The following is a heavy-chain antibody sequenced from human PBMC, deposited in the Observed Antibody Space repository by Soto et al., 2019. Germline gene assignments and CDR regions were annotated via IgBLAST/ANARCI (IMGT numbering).Heavy chain of an antibody. J-gene: IGHJ6*02. CDR2: SDPSDSYT. CDR3: ARYQRIAGHYYYGMDV. D-gene: IGHD6-13*01. Sequence: PGESLKISCKGSGYSFTSYWISWVRQMPGKGLEWMGRSDPSDSYTNYSPSFQGHVTISADKSISTAYLQWSSLKASDTAMYYCARYQRIAGHYYYGMDVWGQGTTVTVSS. CDR1: GYSFTSYW. V-gene: IGHV5-10-1*01.